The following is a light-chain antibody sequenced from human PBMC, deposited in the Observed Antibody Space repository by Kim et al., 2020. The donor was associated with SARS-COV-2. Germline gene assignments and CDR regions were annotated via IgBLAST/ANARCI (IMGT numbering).Light chain of an antibody. CDR1: SSDVGRYKY. J-gene: IGLJ1*01. CDR2: EVN. Sequence: QSALTQPPSASGSPGQSVTISCTGTSSDVGRYKYVSWYQQHPGKAPKLMLYEVNKRPSGVPDRISGSKSGNTASLTVSGLQAEDEADYYCSSYAGSPYVFGTGTKVTIL. V-gene: IGLV2-8*01. CDR3: SSYAGSPYV.